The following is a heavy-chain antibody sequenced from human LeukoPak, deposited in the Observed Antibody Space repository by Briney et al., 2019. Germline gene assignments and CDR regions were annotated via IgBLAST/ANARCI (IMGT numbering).Heavy chain of an antibody. V-gene: IGHV4-59*08. CDR1: GGSISSYY. D-gene: IGHD6-19*01. J-gene: IGHJ4*02. CDR2: IYYSGST. CDR3: ARHREGQWLVPAVDY. Sequence: KPSETLSLTCTVSGGSISSYYWSWIRQPPGKGLEWIGYIYYSGSTDYNPSLKSRVTISVDTSKNQFSLKLSSVTAADTAVYYCARHREGQWLVPAVDYWGQGTLVTVSS.